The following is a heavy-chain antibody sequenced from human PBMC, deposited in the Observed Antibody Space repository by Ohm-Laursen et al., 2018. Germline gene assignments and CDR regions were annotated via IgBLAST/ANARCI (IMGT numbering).Heavy chain of an antibody. CDR1: GYTLTELS. CDR3: ASAYGSLPDFDY. J-gene: IGHJ4*02. D-gene: IGHD4-17*01. Sequence: ALVKVSCKVSGYTLTELSMHWVRQAPGKGLEWMGGFDPEDGETIYAQKFQGRVTMTEDTSTDTAYMELSSLRSEDTAVYYCASAYGSLPDFDYWGQGTLVTVSS. V-gene: IGHV1-24*01. CDR2: FDPEDGET.